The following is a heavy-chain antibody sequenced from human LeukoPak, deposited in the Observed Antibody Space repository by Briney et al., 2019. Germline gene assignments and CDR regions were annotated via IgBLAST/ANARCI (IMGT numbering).Heavy chain of an antibody. CDR1: GFTFSNYD. CDR2: FHTAGDT. V-gene: IGHV3-13*01. J-gene: IGHJ6*02. D-gene: IGHD2-2*01. CDR3: ARGSCSSSSCYERLNGLDV. Sequence: GGSLRLSCAASGFTFSNYDMHWVRQATGKGLEWVSAFHTAGDTHYSGSVKGRFATSRENAKNSFYLQMNNVRAGDTAVYYCARGSCSSSSCYERLNGLDVWGQGTPVTVSS.